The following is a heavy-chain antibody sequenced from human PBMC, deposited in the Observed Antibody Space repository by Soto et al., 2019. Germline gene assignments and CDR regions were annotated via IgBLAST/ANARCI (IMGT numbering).Heavy chain of an antibody. Sequence: SETLSLTCAVYGGSFSGYYWSWIRQPPGKGLEWIGEINHSGSTNYNPSLKSRVTISVDTSKNQFSLKLSSVTAADTAVYYCARGRLAAALTRNWFGPWGQGTLVTVSS. CDR1: GGSFSGYY. V-gene: IGHV4-34*01. CDR3: ARGRLAAALTRNWFGP. D-gene: IGHD6-13*01. J-gene: IGHJ5*02. CDR2: INHSGST.